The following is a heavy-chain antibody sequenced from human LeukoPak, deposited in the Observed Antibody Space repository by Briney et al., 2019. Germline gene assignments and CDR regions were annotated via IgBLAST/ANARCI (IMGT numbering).Heavy chain of an antibody. CDR3: AKDRDIVATIVEGDFDY. CDR2: ISGSGGST. D-gene: IGHD5-12*01. CDR1: GFTFSSYA. V-gene: IGHV3-23*01. J-gene: IGHJ4*02. Sequence: SGGSLRLSCAASGFTFSSYAMSWVRQAPGKGLEWVSAISGSGGSTYYADSVKGRFTISRDNSKNTLYLQMNSLRAEDTAVYYCAKDRDIVATIVEGDFDYWGQGTLVTVSS.